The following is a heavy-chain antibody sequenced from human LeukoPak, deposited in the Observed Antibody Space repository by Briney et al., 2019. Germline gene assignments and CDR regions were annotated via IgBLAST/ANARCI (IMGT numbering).Heavy chain of an antibody. CDR2: INPNSGGT. CDR3: ARDPWEYCSGGSCYPFDY. CDR1: GYTFTGYY. D-gene: IGHD2-15*01. V-gene: IGHV1-2*02. J-gene: IGHJ4*02. Sequence: ASVKVSCKASGYTFTGYYMHWVRQAPGQGLEWMGWINPNSGGTNYAQKFQGRVTMTRDTSISTVYMELSRLRSDDTAVYYCARDPWEYCSGGSCYPFDYWGQGTLVTVSS.